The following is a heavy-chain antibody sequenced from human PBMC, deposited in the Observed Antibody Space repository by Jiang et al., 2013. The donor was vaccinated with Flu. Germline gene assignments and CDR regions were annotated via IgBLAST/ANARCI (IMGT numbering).Heavy chain of an antibody. V-gene: IGHV1-18*01. J-gene: IGHJ6*02. CDR1: GYSFISYG. Sequence: GAEVKKPGASVKVSCRASGYSFISYGIFWVRQAPGQGLEWMGWSSVYSGNTDYAQKLQGRVTMTTDTSTSTAYMELRSLRSDDTAVYYCARGGAVVATGAYGMDVWGQGTTVTVSS. CDR3: ARGGAVVATGAYGMDV. CDR2: SSVYSGNT. D-gene: IGHD5-12*01.